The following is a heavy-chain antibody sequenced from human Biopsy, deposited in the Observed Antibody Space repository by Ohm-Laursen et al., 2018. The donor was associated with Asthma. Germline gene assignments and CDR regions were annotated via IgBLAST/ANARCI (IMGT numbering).Heavy chain of an antibody. CDR3: ARTTYGDDGFDP. CDR2: IYYSGTT. V-gene: IGHV4-39*07. J-gene: IGHJ5*02. CDR1: SGSGGYMRSGNYY. D-gene: IGHD4-17*01. Sequence: SETLSLTCSLSSGSGGYMRSGNYYWGWIRQPPGKGLEWIGSIYYSGTTYYNPSLESRVSISLDTSKNQFSLSLTSVTAADTAVYYCARTTYGDDGFDPWGQGTLVTVSS.